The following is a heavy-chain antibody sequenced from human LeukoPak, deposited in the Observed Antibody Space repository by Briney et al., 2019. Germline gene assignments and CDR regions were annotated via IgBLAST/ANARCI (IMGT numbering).Heavy chain of an antibody. CDR1: GFTFSSYA. J-gene: IGHJ4*02. V-gene: IGHV3-30-3*01. Sequence: PGGSLRLSCAASGFTFSSYAMHWVRQAPGKGLEWVAAILYDGSNKYYADSVKGRFTISRDNSKNTLYLQMNSLRAEDTAVYYCARDYYYDSSGYYSPRTPFFDYWGQGTLVTVSS. CDR2: ILYDGSNK. CDR3: ARDYYYDSSGYYSPRTPFFDY. D-gene: IGHD3-22*01.